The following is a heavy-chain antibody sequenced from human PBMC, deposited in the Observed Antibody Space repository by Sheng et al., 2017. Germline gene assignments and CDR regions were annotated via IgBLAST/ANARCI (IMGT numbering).Heavy chain of an antibody. J-gene: IGHJ4*02. CDR3: TRVKTSAGWPDLPWD. V-gene: IGHV3-64*07. D-gene: IGHD2-2*01. CDR1: GVSFSSYC. CDR2: ISSDGGRT. Sequence: EVKLVESGGGSVQPGGSLRLSCVASGVSFSSYCFVWVRQAPGKGLEYVSGISSDGGRTYYADFVKGRFTISRDNVKKTVFLHMGSLTVDDMAVYYCTRVKTSAGWPDLPWDWGQGTLVTVSS.